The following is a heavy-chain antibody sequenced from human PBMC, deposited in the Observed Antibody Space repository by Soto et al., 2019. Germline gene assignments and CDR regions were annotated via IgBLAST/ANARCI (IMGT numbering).Heavy chain of an antibody. V-gene: IGHV3-30*18. CDR1: GFIFSSYG. Sequence: QVQLVESGGGVVQPGRSLRLSCAASGFIFSSYGMHWVRQAPGKGLEGVAVISYEGSHTYYADSVKGRFTITRDNSENTLYLQMNSLRPEDTAVYYCAKEVHCGGGSCSWSEGFDYWGQGTLLTVSS. CDR2: ISYEGSHT. D-gene: IGHD2-15*01. CDR3: AKEVHCGGGSCSWSEGFDY. J-gene: IGHJ4*02.